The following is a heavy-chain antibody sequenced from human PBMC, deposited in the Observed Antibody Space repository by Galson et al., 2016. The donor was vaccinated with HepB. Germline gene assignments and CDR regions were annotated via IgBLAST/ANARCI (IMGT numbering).Heavy chain of an antibody. CDR2: ITGSGGHT. Sequence: SLRLSCAASGFNFSNSAMTWVRQAPGKGLQWVSSITGSGGHTYYADSVKGRFTISRDNFKKSFSLQMVSLRAEDTAIYYCAKMGSVGFGDLSLDSWGQGTRVTVSS. D-gene: IGHD3-10*01. CDR1: GFNFSNSA. CDR3: AKMGSVGFGDLSLDS. V-gene: IGHV3-23*01. J-gene: IGHJ4*02.